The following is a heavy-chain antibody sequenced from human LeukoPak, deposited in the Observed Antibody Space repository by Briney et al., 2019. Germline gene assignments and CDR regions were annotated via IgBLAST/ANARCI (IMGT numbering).Heavy chain of an antibody. CDR1: GGSISSGSYY. Sequence: SETLSLTCTVSGGSISSGSYYWSWIRQPAGKGLEWIGRIYTSGSTNYNPSLKSRVTISVDTSKNQFSLKLSSVTAADTAVYYCARDYYGSGGEVGYWGQGTLVTVSS. CDR2: IYTSGST. V-gene: IGHV4-61*02. J-gene: IGHJ4*02. D-gene: IGHD3-10*01. CDR3: ARDYYGSGGEVGY.